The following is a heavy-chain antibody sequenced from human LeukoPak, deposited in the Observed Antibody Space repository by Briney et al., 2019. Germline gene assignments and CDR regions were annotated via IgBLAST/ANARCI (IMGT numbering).Heavy chain of an antibody. Sequence: GGSLRLSCAASGFTFSNAWMSWVRQAPGKGLEWVGRIKSKTDGGTTDYAAPVKGRFTISRDDSKNTLYLQMNSLKTEDTAVYYCTTDGIVGATGQVYWGQGTLVTVSS. V-gene: IGHV3-15*01. CDR1: GFTFSNAW. D-gene: IGHD1-26*01. CDR2: IKSKTDGGTT. J-gene: IGHJ4*02. CDR3: TTDGIVGATGQVY.